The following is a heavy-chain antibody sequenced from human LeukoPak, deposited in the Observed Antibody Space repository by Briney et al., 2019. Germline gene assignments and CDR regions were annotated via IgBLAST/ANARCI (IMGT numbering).Heavy chain of an antibody. CDR1: GGPISNYF. V-gene: IGHV4-59*08. CDR2: IYSSGSS. Sequence: SETLSLTCSVSGGPISNYFWTWIRQPPGKGLEWICYIYSSGSSYYNPSLKSRVTISVDRSKNRFSLKLSTVTAADTAVYYCARRPTGDPKFDYWGQGTLVTVSS. J-gene: IGHJ4*02. CDR3: ARRPTGDPKFDY. D-gene: IGHD7-27*01.